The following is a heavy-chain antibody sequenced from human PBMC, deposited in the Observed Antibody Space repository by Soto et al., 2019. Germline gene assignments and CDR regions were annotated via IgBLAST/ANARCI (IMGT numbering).Heavy chain of an antibody. CDR1: GYTFTSYG. J-gene: IGHJ4*02. CDR3: ASSLLVGYGLEGESD. V-gene: IGHV1-18*01. D-gene: IGHD5-18*01. CDR2: ISAYNGNT. Sequence: QVQLVQSGAEVKKPGASVKVSCKASGYTFTSYGISWVRQAPGQGLEWMGRISAYNGNTNYAQKLQGRVTMSTDTSTSGGYMELERLRSDATAVYYCASSLLVGYGLEGESDWGEGTLVTVSS.